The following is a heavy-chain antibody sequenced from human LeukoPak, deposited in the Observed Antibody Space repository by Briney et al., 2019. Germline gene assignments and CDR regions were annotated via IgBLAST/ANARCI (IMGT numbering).Heavy chain of an antibody. CDR1: GGSISSSY. D-gene: IGHD3-10*01. CDR3: AKNYYGSGRMDV. Sequence: SETLSLTCTVLGGSISSSYWSWIRQPPGKGLEWIGYISNRGSTKYNPSLKSRVTISVDTSKNQISLRLNSVTAADTAVYYCAKNYYGSGRMDVWGKGTTVTISS. J-gene: IGHJ6*03. V-gene: IGHV4-59*01. CDR2: ISNRGST.